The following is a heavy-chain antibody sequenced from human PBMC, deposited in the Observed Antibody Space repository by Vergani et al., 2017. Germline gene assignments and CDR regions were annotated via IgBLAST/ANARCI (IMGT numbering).Heavy chain of an antibody. Sequence: QVQLVESGGGVVQPGRSLRLSCAASGFTFSSYGMHWVRQAPGKGLEWVAVISYDGSNKYYADAVKGRFTISRDNSKKTLYLQMNSLRAEDTAVDYCAKQFGLPSYYYYYMDVWGKGTTVTVSS. D-gene: IGHD3-10*01. CDR1: GFTFSSYG. V-gene: IGHV3-30*18. CDR2: ISYDGSNK. CDR3: AKQFGLPSYYYYYMDV. J-gene: IGHJ6*03.